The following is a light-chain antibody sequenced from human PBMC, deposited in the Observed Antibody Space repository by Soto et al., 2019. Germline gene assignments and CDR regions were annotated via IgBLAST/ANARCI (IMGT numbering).Light chain of an antibody. Sequence: DIQLTQSPSFLSASVRDRVTITCRASQGISSYLAWYQQKPGKAPKLLIYAASTLQSGVPSRFSGSGSGTEFTLTISSLQPEDFATYYCQQLNSYLGTFGPGTKVDIK. CDR3: QQLNSYLGT. J-gene: IGKJ3*01. V-gene: IGKV1-9*01. CDR1: QGISSY. CDR2: AAS.